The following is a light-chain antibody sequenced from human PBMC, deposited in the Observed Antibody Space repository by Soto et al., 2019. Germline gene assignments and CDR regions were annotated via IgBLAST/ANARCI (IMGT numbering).Light chain of an antibody. J-gene: IGKJ1*01. CDR2: WAS. Sequence: DIVMTQSPDSLVVSLGERATMNCKCSRSVLYKSNNKNHLAWYQQKPGQPPQLIIYWASTRFSGVPDRFSGSGSGTDFTLKISRVEAEDVGVYYCMQSIQLPWTFGQGTKVDIK. CDR3: MQSIQLPWT. CDR1: RSVLYKSNNKNH. V-gene: IGKV4-1*01.